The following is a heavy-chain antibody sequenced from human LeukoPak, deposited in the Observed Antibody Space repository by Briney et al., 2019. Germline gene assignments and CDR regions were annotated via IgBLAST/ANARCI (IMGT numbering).Heavy chain of an antibody. CDR2: ISYDGSNK. V-gene: IGHV3-30*18. D-gene: IGHD6-19*01. Sequence: GGSLRLSCAASGFTFSSYGMHWVRQAPGKGLEWVAVISYDGSNKYYADSVKGRFTISRDNSKNTLYLQMNSLRAEDTAVYYCAKDQGGSSGWYPEFDYWGQGTLVTVSS. CDR1: GFTFSSYG. J-gene: IGHJ4*02. CDR3: AKDQGGSSGWYPEFDY.